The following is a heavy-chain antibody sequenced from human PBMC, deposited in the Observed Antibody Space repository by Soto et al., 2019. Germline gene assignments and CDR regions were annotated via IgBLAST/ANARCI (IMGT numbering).Heavy chain of an antibody. CDR3: VRQNYGSGTYPNYYYGMDV. D-gene: IGHD3-10*01. Sequence: PGGSLRLSCAASGFTFSPYTMNWVRQAPGKGLEWVSSISSSSNYIYYANSVRGRFTISRDDAKNSLYLQMNSLRAEDTAVYYCVRQNYGSGTYPNYYYGMDVWGQGTTVTVSS. CDR2: ISSSSNYI. V-gene: IGHV3-21*01. J-gene: IGHJ6*02. CDR1: GFTFSPYT.